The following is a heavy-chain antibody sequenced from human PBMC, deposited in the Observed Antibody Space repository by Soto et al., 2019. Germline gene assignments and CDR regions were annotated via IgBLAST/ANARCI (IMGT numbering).Heavy chain of an antibody. CDR1: GFTFSSYG. J-gene: IGHJ4*02. CDR2: IWYDGSNK. D-gene: IGHD3-3*01. CDR3: ARGRSSYDFWSGYYTVWYFDY. Sequence: PGGSLRLSCAASGFTFSSYGMHWVRQAPGKGLEWVAVIWYDGSNKYYADSVKGRFTISRDNSKNTLYLQMNSLRAEDTAVYYCARGRSSYDFWSGYYTVWYFDYWGQGTLVTVSS. V-gene: IGHV3-33*01.